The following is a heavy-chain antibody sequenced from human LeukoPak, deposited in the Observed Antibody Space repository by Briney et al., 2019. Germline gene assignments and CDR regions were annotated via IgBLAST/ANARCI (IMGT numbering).Heavy chain of an antibody. CDR1: DGSFSGFY. CDR2: INRSGTT. V-gene: IGHV4-34*09. D-gene: IGHD3-10*01. J-gene: IGHJ4*02. CDR3: ARGDGSGSGDYFDY. Sequence: SETLSLTCAVYDGSFSGFYWTWIRQSPGKGLEWIGEINRSGTTYLNPSLTSRVTISVDTSKNQFSLKLSSVTAADTAVYYCARGDGSGSGDYFDYWGQGTLVTVSS.